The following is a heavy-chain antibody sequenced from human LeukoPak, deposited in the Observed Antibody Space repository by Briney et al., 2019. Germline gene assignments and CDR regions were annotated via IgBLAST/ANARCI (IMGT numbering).Heavy chain of an antibody. Sequence: GGSLRLSCGDSGFTFSSYGMHWVREAPGKGVEWVAVISYDGSNKYYADSVKGRFTISRDNSKNTLYLQMNSLRAEDTAVYYCAKDGVVVVAESDYWGQGTLVTVSS. CDR1: GFTFSSYG. CDR3: AKDGVVVVAESDY. D-gene: IGHD2-15*01. J-gene: IGHJ4*02. V-gene: IGHV3-30*18. CDR2: ISYDGSNK.